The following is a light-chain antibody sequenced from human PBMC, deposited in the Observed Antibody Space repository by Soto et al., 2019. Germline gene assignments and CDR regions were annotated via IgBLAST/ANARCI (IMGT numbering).Light chain of an antibody. Sequence: EIVFTQSPATLSFSPGERAHLSCRASETIRGLLAWYQQRPGQPPRLLIYRASTRATGVSGRFSGSGSGTEFTLTISSLQSEDFAVYYCQQYNNWPPWTFGQGTKVDI. CDR1: ETIRGL. CDR2: RAS. V-gene: IGKV3-15*01. CDR3: QQYNNWPPWT. J-gene: IGKJ1*01.